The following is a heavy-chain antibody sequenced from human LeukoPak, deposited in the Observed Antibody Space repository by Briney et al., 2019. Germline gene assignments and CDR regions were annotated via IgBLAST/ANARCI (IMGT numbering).Heavy chain of an antibody. V-gene: IGHV1-58*01. CDR2: FVVGSGNT. CDR1: GFTFTSSA. D-gene: IGHD3-22*01. CDR3: AADHLHYDSSGSKEN. Sequence: SVKVSCKASGFTFTSSAVQWVRQARGQRLEWIGWFVVGSGNTNYAQKFQERVTITRDMSTSTAYMELSSLRSEDTAVYYCAADHLHYDSSGSKENWGQGTLVTVSS. J-gene: IGHJ4*02.